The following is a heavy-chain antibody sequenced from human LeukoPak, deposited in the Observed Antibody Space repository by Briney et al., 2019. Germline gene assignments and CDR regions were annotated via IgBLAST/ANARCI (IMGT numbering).Heavy chain of an antibody. CDR2: ISISTSTI. D-gene: IGHD6-25*01. J-gene: IGHJ6*03. Sequence: RGSLRLSCVASGFTFSSSSMNWVRQAPGKGPEWVSYISISTSTIYYADSVKGRFTISRDNAKNSLYLQMNSLRADDTAVYYCARFAAGGSYYYYMDVWGKGTTVTVSS. V-gene: IGHV3-48*01. CDR1: GFTFSSSS. CDR3: ARFAAGGSYYYYMDV.